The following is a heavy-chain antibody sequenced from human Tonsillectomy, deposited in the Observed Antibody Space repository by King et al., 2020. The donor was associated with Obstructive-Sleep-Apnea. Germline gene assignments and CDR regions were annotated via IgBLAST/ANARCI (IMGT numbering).Heavy chain of an antibody. CDR2: IKQDGSEK. CDR3: ARVGLEYYDFWSGSSYYYGMDV. CDR1: GFTFSSYW. J-gene: IGHJ6*02. D-gene: IGHD3-3*01. Sequence: VQLVESGGGLVQPGGSLRLSCAASGFTFSSYWMSWVRQAPGKGLEWVANIKQDGSEKYYVDSVKGRFTISRDNAKNSLYLQMNSLRAEDTAGYYCARVGLEYYDFWSGSSYYYGMDVWGQGTTVTVSS. V-gene: IGHV3-7*03.